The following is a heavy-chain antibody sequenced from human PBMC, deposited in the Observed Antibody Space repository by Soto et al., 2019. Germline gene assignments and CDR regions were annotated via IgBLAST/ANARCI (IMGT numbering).Heavy chain of an antibody. CDR1: GFTFSSYS. CDR3: ARDLVLEWYDGLDV. CDR2: MSSSSSTI. V-gene: IGHV3-48*02. Sequence: EVQLVESGGGLVQPGGSLRLSCAASGFTFSSYSMNWVRQAPGKGLEWVSYMSSSSSTIYYADSVKGRFTISRDNAKNSLYLQMNSVRDEDTAVYYCARDLVLEWYDGLDVWGQGTTVTVSS. D-gene: IGHD3-3*01. J-gene: IGHJ6*02.